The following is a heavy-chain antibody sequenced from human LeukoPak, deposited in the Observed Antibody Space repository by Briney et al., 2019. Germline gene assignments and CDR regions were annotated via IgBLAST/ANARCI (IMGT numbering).Heavy chain of an antibody. CDR2: INPNSGGT. D-gene: IGHD6-13*01. CDR3: ARGGIAAAGIIGDDAFDI. Sequence: GASVKVSCKASGYTLTGYYMHWVRQAPGQGLEWMGWINPNSGGTNYAQKFQGWVTMTRDTSISTAYMELSRLRSDDTAVYYCARGGIAAAGIIGDDAFDIWGQGTMVTVSS. CDR1: GYTLTGYY. V-gene: IGHV1-2*04. J-gene: IGHJ3*02.